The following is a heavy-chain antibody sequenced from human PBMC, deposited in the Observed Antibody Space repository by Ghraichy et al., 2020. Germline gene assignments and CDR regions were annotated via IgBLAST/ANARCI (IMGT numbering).Heavy chain of an antibody. J-gene: IGHJ4*02. V-gene: IGHV3-23*01. CDR3: AKVSYGSGSQYIES. D-gene: IGHD3-10*01. Sequence: GGSLRLSCAASGFTFGSFAMSWARLAPGKGLEWVSTITGSGNTAYYADSVTGRFTFSRDNSKNTLSLQMNSLRVEDTAIYYCAKVSYGSGSQYIESWGQGTLVTVSS. CDR1: GFTFGSFA. CDR2: ITGSGNTA.